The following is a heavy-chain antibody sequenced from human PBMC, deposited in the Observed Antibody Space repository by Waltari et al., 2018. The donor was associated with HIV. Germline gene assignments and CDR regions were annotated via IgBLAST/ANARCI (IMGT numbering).Heavy chain of an antibody. CDR3: ARGRYGDFWYADV. Sequence: EVQLAESGGGLVLAGGSLRLPCAASGFDFTSYTMMWIRQAPGKGLGGVGSIASSRPYLEYFADSMKGRVTISRDDAEESACLHMSSLRVEDTAVYFCARGRYGDFWYADVWGRGTLVSV. CDR1: GFDFTSYT. V-gene: IGHV3-21*02. D-gene: IGHD3-9*01. CDR2: IASSRPYLE. J-gene: IGHJ2*01.